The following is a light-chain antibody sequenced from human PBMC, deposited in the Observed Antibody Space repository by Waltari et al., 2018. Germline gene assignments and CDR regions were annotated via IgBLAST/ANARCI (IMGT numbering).Light chain of an antibody. Sequence: DIQMTQSPSTLSASVGDRVTITCRPSQSISSWLAWYQQRPGKAPKLLIYDASSLESGVPSRFSGSGSGTEFTLTISSLQPDDFATYYCQQYNSYTFGQGTKLEIK. CDR3: QQYNSYT. J-gene: IGKJ2*01. CDR1: QSISSW. V-gene: IGKV1-5*01. CDR2: DAS.